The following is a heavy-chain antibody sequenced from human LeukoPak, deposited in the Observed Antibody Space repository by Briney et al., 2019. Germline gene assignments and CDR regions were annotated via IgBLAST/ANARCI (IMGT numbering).Heavy chain of an antibody. D-gene: IGHD1-26*01. J-gene: IGHJ4*02. CDR3: ARDRYSGFDY. Sequence: GGSLRLSCAASGFTFSSYSMNWVRQAPGRGLEWVSYISSSGGTIYYADSVKGRFTVSRDNAENSLYLQMNSLRAEDTAAYYCARDRYSGFDYWGQGTLVTVSS. V-gene: IGHV3-48*04. CDR2: ISSSGGTI. CDR1: GFTFSSYS.